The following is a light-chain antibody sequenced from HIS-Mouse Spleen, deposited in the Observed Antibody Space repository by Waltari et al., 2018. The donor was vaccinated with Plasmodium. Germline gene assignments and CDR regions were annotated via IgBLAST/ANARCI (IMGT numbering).Light chain of an antibody. V-gene: IGKV1-5*03. Sequence: DIQMTQSPSTLSASVGDRVTITCRASQSISSWLAWYQQKRGKAPKLLIYKASSLESGVPSRFSGSGSGTEFTLTISSLQPDDFATYYRQQYNSYWTFGQGTKVEIK. J-gene: IGKJ1*01. CDR1: QSISSW. CDR2: KAS. CDR3: QQYNSYWT.